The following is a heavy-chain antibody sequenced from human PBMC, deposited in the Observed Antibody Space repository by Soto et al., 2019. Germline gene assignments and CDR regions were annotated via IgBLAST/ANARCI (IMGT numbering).Heavy chain of an antibody. J-gene: IGHJ4*02. Sequence: EVQLVESGGDLVKPGGSLRLSCADSGFTFSSYSMNWVRQAPGKGLEWVSAISSSSAYIFYADSVKGRFTVSRDNATNSLYLQMNSLSADDTAVYYCARGGREITSHLDCWGQGPRVTVSS. CDR2: ISSSSAYI. CDR1: GFTFSSYS. V-gene: IGHV3-21*01. D-gene: IGHD3-10*01. CDR3: ARGGREITSHLDC.